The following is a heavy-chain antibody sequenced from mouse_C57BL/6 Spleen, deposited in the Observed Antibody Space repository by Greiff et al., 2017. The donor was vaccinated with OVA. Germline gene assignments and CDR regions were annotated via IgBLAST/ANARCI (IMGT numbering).Heavy chain of an antibody. CDR1: GYSITSGYY. D-gene: IGHD2-5*01. V-gene: IGHV3-6*01. Sequence: ESGPGLVKPSQSLPLTCSVTGYSITSGYYWNWIRQFPGNKLEWMGYISYDGSNNYNPSLKNRISITRDTSKNQFFLKLNSVTTEDTATYYCARGYSNYFDYWGQGTTLTVSS. CDR3: ARGYSNYFDY. J-gene: IGHJ2*01. CDR2: ISYDGSN.